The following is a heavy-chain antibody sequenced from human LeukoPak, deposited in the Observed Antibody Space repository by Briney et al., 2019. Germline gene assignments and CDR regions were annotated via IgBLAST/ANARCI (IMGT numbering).Heavy chain of an antibody. Sequence: GASVKVSCKASGYTFTSYGISWVRQATGQGLEWMGWISAYNGNTNYAQKLQGRVTMTTDTSTSTAHMELRSLRSDDTAVYYCARMDIVVVPAAPGHYYYYYYMDVWGKGTTVTVSS. CDR1: GYTFTSYG. J-gene: IGHJ6*03. CDR3: ARMDIVVVPAAPGHYYYYYYMDV. CDR2: ISAYNGNT. V-gene: IGHV1-18*01. D-gene: IGHD2-2*03.